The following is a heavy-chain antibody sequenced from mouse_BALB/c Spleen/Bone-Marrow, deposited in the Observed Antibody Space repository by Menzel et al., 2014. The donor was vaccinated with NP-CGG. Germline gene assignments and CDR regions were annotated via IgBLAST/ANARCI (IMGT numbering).Heavy chain of an antibody. V-gene: IGHV14-3*02. D-gene: IGHD2-4*01. CDR3: ALYYDYDVGD. Sequence: VQLQQSGAELVKPGASVKLSCTASGFNIKDTYMHWVKQRPEQGLEWIGRIDPANGNTKYDPKFQGKATITADTSSNTAYLQPSSLKSEDTAVYYCALYYDYDVGDWGQGTTLTVPS. CDR1: GFNIKDTY. CDR2: IDPANGNT. J-gene: IGHJ2*01.